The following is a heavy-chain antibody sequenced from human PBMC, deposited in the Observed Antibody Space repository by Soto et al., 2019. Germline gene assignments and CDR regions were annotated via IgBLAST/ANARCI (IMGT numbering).Heavy chain of an antibody. D-gene: IGHD6-19*01. CDR3: ARHGAVPRTRGFDY. CDR2: IYHSGTT. V-gene: IGHV4-4*02. CDR1: GGSITTNW. J-gene: IGHJ4*02. Sequence: QVHLQESGPGLVKPSGTLSLTCAVSGGSITTNWWSWVRQPPGKGLEWIGEIYHSGTTNYNPSLRGRVTISVDKSNIQFSLNLNSATAADSDIYYCARHGAVPRTRGFDYWGQGNLVTVSS.